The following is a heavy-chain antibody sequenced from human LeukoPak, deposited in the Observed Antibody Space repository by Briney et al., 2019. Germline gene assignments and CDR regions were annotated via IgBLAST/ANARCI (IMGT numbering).Heavy chain of an antibody. Sequence: SVKVSCKASGGTFSSYAISWVRQAPGQGLEWMGGIIPIFGTANYAQKFQGRVTITADKSTSTAYMELSSLRSEVTAVYYCVPEVVPAARGEETTVTSGYWGQGTLVTVSS. CDR3: VPEVVPAARGEETTVTSGY. J-gene: IGHJ4*02. CDR2: IIPIFGTA. CDR1: GGTFSSYA. D-gene: IGHD2-2*01. V-gene: IGHV1-69*06.